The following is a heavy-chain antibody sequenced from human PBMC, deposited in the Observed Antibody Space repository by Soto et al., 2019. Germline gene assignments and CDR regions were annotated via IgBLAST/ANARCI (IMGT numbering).Heavy chain of an antibody. D-gene: IGHD2-15*01. CDR3: ARASVGPPGGGSWIMPFDY. CDR2: IYTGWST. J-gene: IGHJ4*02. CDR1: GGSISNYY. V-gene: IGHV4-4*07. Sequence: SETLSLTCTVSGGSISNYYWSWIRQPAGKGLGWIGRIYTGWSTNYNPSLKSRVTMSTDTSKNQFSLRLTSVTAADTAVYYCARASVGPPGGGSWIMPFDYWGQGALVTVSS.